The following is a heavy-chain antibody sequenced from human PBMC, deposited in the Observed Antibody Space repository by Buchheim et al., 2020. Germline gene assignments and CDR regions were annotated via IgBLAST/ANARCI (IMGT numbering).Heavy chain of an antibody. CDR3: AKDSTTFVLSFDY. V-gene: IGHV3-30*18. D-gene: IGHD3-10*02. CDR2: ISDDESRK. Sequence: QVQLVESGGGVVQPGRSLRLSCAAPGFSFSTFGMHWVRQAPGKGLEWVAVISDDESRKYYADSVKGRFTISRDNSKNTLYLQMNSLSTEDTAVYYCAKDSTTFVLSFDYWGRGTL. CDR1: GFSFSTFG. J-gene: IGHJ4*02.